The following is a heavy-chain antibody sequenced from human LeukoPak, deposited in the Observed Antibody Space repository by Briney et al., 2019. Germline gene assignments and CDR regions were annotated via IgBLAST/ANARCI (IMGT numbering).Heavy chain of an antibody. V-gene: IGHV1-69*05. J-gene: IGHJ6*03. CDR3: ARVRRDGYNFYYYHYYMDV. CDR2: IIPIFGTA. D-gene: IGHD5-24*01. CDR1: GGAFSSYA. Sequence: ASVKVSCKASGGAFSSYAISWVRQAPGQGLEWMGGIIPIFGTANYAQKFQGRVTITTDESTSTAYMELSSLRSEDTAVYYCARVRRDGYNFYYYHYYMDVWGKGTTVTVSS.